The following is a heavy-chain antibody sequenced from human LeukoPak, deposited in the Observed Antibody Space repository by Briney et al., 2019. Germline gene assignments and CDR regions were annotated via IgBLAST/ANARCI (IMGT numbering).Heavy chain of an antibody. D-gene: IGHD6-19*01. CDR3: ARESPLGAVAANYYYYYGMDV. V-gene: IGHV1-18*01. Sequence: ASVTVSCKASGYTFTSYGISWVRQAPGQGLEWMGWISAYNGNTNYAQKLQGRVTMTTDTSTSTAYMELRSLRSDDTAVYYCARESPLGAVAANYYYYYGMDVWGQGTTVTVSS. CDR1: GYTFTSYG. CDR2: ISAYNGNT. J-gene: IGHJ6*02.